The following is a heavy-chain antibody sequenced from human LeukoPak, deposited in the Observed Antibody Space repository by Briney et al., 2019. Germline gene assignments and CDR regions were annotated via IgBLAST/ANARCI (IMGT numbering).Heavy chain of an antibody. CDR2: ISSSGSTI. J-gene: IGHJ4*02. V-gene: IGHV3-48*03. D-gene: IGHD6-13*01. CDR1: GFTFSSYE. CDR3: ARAGLYSGSSNSYFDY. Sequence: GGSLRLSCAASGFTFSSYEMNWVRQAPGKGLEWVSYISSSGSTIYYADSVKGRFTISRDNAKNSLYLQMNSLRAEDTAVYYCARAGLYSGSSNSYFDYWGQGTLVTVSS.